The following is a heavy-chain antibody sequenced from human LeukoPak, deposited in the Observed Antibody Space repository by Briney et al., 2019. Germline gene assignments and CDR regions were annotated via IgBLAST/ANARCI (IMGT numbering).Heavy chain of an antibody. J-gene: IGHJ4*02. V-gene: IGHV4-59*01. CDR2: IFYSGST. CDR3: ARAPPVLGGIPDY. CDR1: GGSISSYY. Sequence: SETLSLTCSVSGGSISSYYWSWVRQPPEKGLEWIGYIFYSGSTKYNPSLESRVTISVDTSKNQFSLKLSSVTAADTAVYYCARAPPVLGGIPDYWGQGTLVTVSS. D-gene: IGHD4-23*01.